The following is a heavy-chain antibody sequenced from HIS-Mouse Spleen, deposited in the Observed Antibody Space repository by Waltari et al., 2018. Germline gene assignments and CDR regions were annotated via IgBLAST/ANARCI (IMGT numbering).Heavy chain of an antibody. D-gene: IGHD2-8*01. CDR2: IWYDGSNK. V-gene: IGHV3-33*06. J-gene: IGHJ4*02. CDR1: GFPFSSSG. CDR3: AKGGLMVYAIGDY. Sequence: QVQLVESGGGVVQPGSSLRLSCAASGFPFSSSGMHWVRQAPGKGLEWVAVIWYDGSNKYYADSVKGRFTISRDNSKNTLYLQMNSLRAEDTAVYYCAKGGLMVYAIGDYWGQGTLVTVSS.